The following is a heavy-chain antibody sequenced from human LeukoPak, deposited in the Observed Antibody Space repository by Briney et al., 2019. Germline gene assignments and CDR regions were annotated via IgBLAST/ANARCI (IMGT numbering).Heavy chain of an antibody. CDR3: ARADDFWDFDY. D-gene: IGHD3-3*01. CDR2: ISSSGSTI. Sequence: GGSLRLSCAASGFTFSSYEMNWVRQAPGKGLEWVSYISSSGSTIYYADSVKGRFTISRDNAKNSLYLQMNSLRAEDTAVYYCARADDFWDFDYWGQGTLVTVSS. V-gene: IGHV3-48*03. J-gene: IGHJ4*02. CDR1: GFTFSSYE.